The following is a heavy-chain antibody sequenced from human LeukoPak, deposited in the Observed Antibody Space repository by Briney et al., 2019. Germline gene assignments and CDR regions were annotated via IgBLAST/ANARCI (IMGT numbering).Heavy chain of an antibody. Sequence: AGGSLRLSCAASGFTFSSYAMHWVRQAPGKGLEWVAVISYDGSNKYYADSVKGRFTISRDNSKNTLYLQMNSLRAEDTAVYYCARAGGSFYDSSGYYPYWGQGTLVTVSS. J-gene: IGHJ4*02. CDR2: ISYDGSNK. V-gene: IGHV3-30-3*01. CDR3: ARAGGSFYDSSGYYPY. CDR1: GFTFSSYA. D-gene: IGHD3-22*01.